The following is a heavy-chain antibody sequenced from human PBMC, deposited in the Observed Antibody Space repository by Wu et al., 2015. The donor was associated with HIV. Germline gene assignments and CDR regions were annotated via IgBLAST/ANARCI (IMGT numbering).Heavy chain of an antibody. Sequence: QVQVVQSGAEVKKPGSSVKVSCKASGGFFNNYAFTWVRQAPGQGLEWMGRIFNTADYAQKFRDRVTISADESTSTAYLDLRSLTYNDTAVYYCARGYDASSPLDYWGQGTLIIVSS. J-gene: IGHJ4*02. V-gene: IGHV1-69*15. CDR1: GGFFNNYA. CDR2: IFNTA. CDR3: ARGYDASSPLDY. D-gene: IGHD6-6*01.